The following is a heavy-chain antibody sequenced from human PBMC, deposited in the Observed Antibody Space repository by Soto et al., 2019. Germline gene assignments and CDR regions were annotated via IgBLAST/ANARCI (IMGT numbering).Heavy chain of an antibody. D-gene: IGHD3-10*01. Sequence: QVQLVESGGDVVQPGRSLRLSCAASEFTFSSHGMHWVRQAPGKGLEWVGVIWADGSNXRYAXSVKGRFTISRDNSKXXXXXXXXXXXXXXXXXXXXXXXXRFGENHYYKDVWGTGTTVTVSS. CDR3: XXXXRFGENHYYKDV. V-gene: IGHV3-33*01. CDR1: EFTFSSHG. J-gene: IGHJ6*03. CDR2: IWADGSNX.